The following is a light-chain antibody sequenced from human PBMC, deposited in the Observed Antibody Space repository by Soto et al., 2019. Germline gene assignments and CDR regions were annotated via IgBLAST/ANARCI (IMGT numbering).Light chain of an antibody. CDR1: QGISRS. Sequence: DIQTTQSPSSVSASVGDRFTISCQASQGISRSLAWYQQKPGKAPKFLIYAASSLQSGVPSRFSGSGFGTDFTLTISSLQPEDSAIYYCQQADTFPITFGQGTRLEIK. V-gene: IGKV1D-12*01. J-gene: IGKJ5*01. CDR2: AAS. CDR3: QQADTFPIT.